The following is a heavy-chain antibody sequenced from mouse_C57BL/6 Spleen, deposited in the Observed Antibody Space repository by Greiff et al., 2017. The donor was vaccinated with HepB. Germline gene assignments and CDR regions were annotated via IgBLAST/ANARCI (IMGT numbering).Heavy chain of an antibody. V-gene: IGHV5-6*01. CDR2: ISSGGSYT. Sequence: EVKLVESGGDLVKPGGSLKLSCAASGFTFSSYGMSWVRQTPDKRLEWVATISSGGSYTYYPDSVKGRFTISRDNAKNTLYLQMSSLKSEDTAMYYCARQDSRKAMDYWGQGTSVTVSS. CDR1: GFTFSSYG. J-gene: IGHJ4*01. CDR3: ARQDSRKAMDY. D-gene: IGHD1-1*01.